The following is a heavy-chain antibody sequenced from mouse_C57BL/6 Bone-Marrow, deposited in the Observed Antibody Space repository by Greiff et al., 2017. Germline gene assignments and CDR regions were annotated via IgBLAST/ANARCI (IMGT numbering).Heavy chain of an antibody. D-gene: IGHD2-12*01. CDR3: ARTRGIYYSLYYCAMDY. CDR2: IHPNSGST. V-gene: IGHV1-64*01. J-gene: IGHJ4*01. CDR1: GYTFTSYW. Sequence: QVQLQQPGAELVKPGASVKLSCKASGYTFTSYWMHWVKQRPGQGLEWIGMIHPNSGSTNYNEKFKSKATLTVDKSSSTAYMQLSSLTSEDSAVYYCARTRGIYYSLYYCAMDYWGQGTSVTVSS.